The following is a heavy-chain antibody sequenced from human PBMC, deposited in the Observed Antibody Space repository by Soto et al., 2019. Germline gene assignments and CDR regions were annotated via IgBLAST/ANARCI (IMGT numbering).Heavy chain of an antibody. CDR1: GFTVSSNY. J-gene: IGHJ4*02. D-gene: IGHD3-22*01. CDR2: IYSGGST. CDR3: ARGRSSSGYYYFDY. V-gene: IGHV3-53*01. Sequence: PGGSLRLSCAASGFTVSSNYMSWVRQAPGKGLEWVSVIYSGGSTYYADSVKGRFTISRDNSKNTLYLQMNSLRAEDTAVYYCARGRSSSGYYYFDYWGQGTLVTV.